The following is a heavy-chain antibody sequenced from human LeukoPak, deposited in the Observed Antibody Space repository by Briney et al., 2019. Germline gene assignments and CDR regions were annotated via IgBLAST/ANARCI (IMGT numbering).Heavy chain of an antibody. J-gene: IGHJ4*02. CDR2: IKANSGGT. CDR3: ARDPDDSSDSHFDY. D-gene: IGHD3-22*01. Sequence: ASVNVSCKSSGYIFTDYYMHWVRQAPGQGLEWMGWIKANSGGTKYAQKFQGRVTITRDTSISTAYMELSRLRSDDTAVYYCARDPDDSSDSHFDYWGQGTLVTVSS. CDR1: GYIFTDYY. V-gene: IGHV1-2*02.